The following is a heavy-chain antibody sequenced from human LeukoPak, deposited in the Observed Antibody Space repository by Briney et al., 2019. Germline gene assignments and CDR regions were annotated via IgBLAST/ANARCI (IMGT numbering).Heavy chain of an antibody. CDR2: ISGSGGST. CDR1: GFTFSSYA. CDR3: AKHGEWLRTEGYFDY. V-gene: IGHV3-23*01. D-gene: IGHD5-12*01. J-gene: IGHJ4*02. Sequence: GGSLRLSCAASGFTFSSYAMSWVRQAPGKGLEWVPAISGSGGSTYYADSVKGRFTISRDNSKNTLYLQMNSLRAEDTAVYYCAKHGEWLRTEGYFDYWGQGTLVTVSS.